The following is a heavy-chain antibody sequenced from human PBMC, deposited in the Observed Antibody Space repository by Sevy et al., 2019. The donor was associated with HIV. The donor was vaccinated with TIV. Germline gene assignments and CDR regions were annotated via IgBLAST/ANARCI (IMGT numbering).Heavy chain of an antibody. CDR2: IDYSGST. Sequence: WETLSLTCTVSGGSISSYYWSWIRQPPGKELEWIGYIDYSGSTNYNPSLKSRVTISVDTSKNQFSLKLSSVLAADTAVYYCARHDSNPDFAFDYWGQGTLVTVSS. D-gene: IGHD3-22*01. J-gene: IGHJ4*02. CDR1: GGSISSYY. CDR3: ARHDSNPDFAFDY. V-gene: IGHV4-59*01.